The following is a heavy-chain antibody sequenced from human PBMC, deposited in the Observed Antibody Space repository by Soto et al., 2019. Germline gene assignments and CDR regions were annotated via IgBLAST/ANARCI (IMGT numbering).Heavy chain of an antibody. D-gene: IGHD6-25*01. CDR3: ARHKYGGSDRGGMDV. CDR2: VHYRGNT. J-gene: IGHJ6*02. Sequence: QVQLQESGPGLVKPSETLSLTCTVSGGSISNFYWPWIRQPPGKGLEWIGNVHYRGNTNYNPSLTSRVTTSVNTAKHPLTLNLRSVTAADSAVYYCARHKYGGSDRGGMDVWGQGTTVTVSS. CDR1: GGSISNFY. V-gene: IGHV4-59*08.